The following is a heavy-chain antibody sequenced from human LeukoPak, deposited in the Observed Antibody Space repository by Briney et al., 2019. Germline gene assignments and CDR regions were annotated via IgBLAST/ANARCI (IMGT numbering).Heavy chain of an antibody. CDR3: ARVVVAAFDY. D-gene: IGHD2-15*01. CDR2: INHSGST. CDR1: GGSFSGYY. J-gene: IGHJ4*02. V-gene: IGHV4-34*01. Sequence: PSEALSLTCAVYGGSFSGYYWSWLRQPPGKGLEWIGEINHSGSTNYNPSLKSRATISVDMSKNQFSLKLSSVTAADTAVYYCARVVVAAFDYRGQGTLVTVSS.